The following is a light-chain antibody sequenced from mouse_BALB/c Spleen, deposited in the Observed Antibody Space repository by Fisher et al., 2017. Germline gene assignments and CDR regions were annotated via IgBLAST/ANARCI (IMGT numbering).Light chain of an antibody. J-gene: IGKJ5*01. CDR3: QQWSGYPFT. CDR2: STS. V-gene: IGKV4-57-1*01. Sequence: DIVLTQSPAIMSASPGEKVTMTCRASSSVSSSYLHWYQQKSGASPKLWIYSTSNLASGVPARFSGSGSGTSYSLTISSVEAEDDATYYCQQWSGYPFTFGAGTKLELK. CDR1: SSVSSSY.